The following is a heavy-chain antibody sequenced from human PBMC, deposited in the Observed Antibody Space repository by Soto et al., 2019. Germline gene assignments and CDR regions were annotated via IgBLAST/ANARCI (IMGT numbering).Heavy chain of an antibody. CDR1: GFTFSTFA. J-gene: IGHJ4*02. Sequence: EVQLLESGGGLVQPGGSLRLSCAASGFTFSTFAMSWVRQAPGKGPEWVSGISGSGTSTYYADSVKGRFTISRDNSKNTLYVQMNSLRAEDTAVYYCTKTEQWLIAYFDYWGQGTLVTVSS. CDR3: TKTEQWLIAYFDY. D-gene: IGHD6-19*01. CDR2: ISGSGTST. V-gene: IGHV3-23*01.